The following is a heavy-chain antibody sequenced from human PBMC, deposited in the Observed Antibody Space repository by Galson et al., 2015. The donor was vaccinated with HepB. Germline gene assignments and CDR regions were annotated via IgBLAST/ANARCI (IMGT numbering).Heavy chain of an antibody. CDR2: INPYNRNT. D-gene: IGHD2-15*01. CDR1: GYTFSSYS. J-gene: IGHJ5*02. V-gene: IGHV1-18*01. CDR3: ARGALVVVVDATQNNWFDP. Sequence: SVKVSCKASGYTFSSYSITWVRQAPGQGLEWMGWINPYNRNTDYARQLQGRVTMTTDTSTSTAYMEVRSLTSDDTAVYYCARGALVVVVDATQNNWFDPWGQGTLVTVSS.